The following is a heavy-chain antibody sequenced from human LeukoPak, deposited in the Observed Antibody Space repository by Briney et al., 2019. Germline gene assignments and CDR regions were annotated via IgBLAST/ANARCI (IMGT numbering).Heavy chain of an antibody. CDR2: ISGSGDST. V-gene: IGHV3-23*01. CDR1: GFTFSSYA. CDR3: AKVGLQGIQLWLSTPLYYFDY. Sequence: GGSLRLSCAASGFTFSSYAMSWVRQAPGKGLEWVSAISGSGDSTYYADSVKGRFTISRDNSKNTLYLQMNSLRAEDTAVYYCAKVGLQGIQLWLSTPLYYFDYWGQGTLVTVSS. J-gene: IGHJ4*02. D-gene: IGHD5-18*01.